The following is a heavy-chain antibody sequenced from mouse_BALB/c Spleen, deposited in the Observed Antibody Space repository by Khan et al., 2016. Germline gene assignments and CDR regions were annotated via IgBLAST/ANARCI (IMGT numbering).Heavy chain of an antibody. CDR2: IFPGSGST. V-gene: IGHV1-77*01. CDR1: GYTFTDYY. J-gene: IGHJ4*01. D-gene: IGHD1-2*01. Sequence: QVQLQQPGTELPRPGASVKLSCKASGYTFTDYYLHWVMQRTGQGLEWIGEIFPGSGSTYYNEKLKGKASLTADPSSSTAYMHLSSLTSEDSAVYCCARSYYGYFAMDYWGHGASVTVSS. CDR3: ARSYYGYFAMDY.